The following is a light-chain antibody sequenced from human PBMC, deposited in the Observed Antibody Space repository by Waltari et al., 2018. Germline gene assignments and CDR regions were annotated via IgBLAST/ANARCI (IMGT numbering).Light chain of an antibody. J-gene: IGKJ1*01. CDR1: QSVWMA. CDR3: QHYVSLPLT. CDR2: GAS. V-gene: IGKV3-20*01. Sequence: SCWAMQSVWMAFAWEQQKPGQAPKIHNCGASNRATGSPDRFSGSGSVTEFSLIISRLEPEDFAGDYCQHYVSLPLTCGQGTKVEIK.